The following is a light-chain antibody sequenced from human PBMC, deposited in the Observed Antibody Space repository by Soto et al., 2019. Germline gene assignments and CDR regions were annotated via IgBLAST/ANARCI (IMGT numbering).Light chain of an antibody. CDR1: QSLVYTDGNTY. CDR2: NVS. V-gene: IGKV2-30*01. Sequence: DVVMTQSPLSLSVTLGQPASISCRSSQSLVYTDGNTYLTWFQQRPGQSPRRLIYNVSKRASGVTVRFSGCGSGTDFTLEISSVEAEDVAVYYCMQGTHGCTFGQGTKVELK. CDR3: MQGTHGCT. J-gene: IGKJ1*01.